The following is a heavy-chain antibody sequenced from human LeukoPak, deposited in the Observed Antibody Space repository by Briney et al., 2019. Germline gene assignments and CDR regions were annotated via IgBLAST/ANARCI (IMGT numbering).Heavy chain of an antibody. CDR3: ARADSNNWDAKYYFDY. J-gene: IGHJ4*02. V-gene: IGHV1-2*06. Sequence: ASVKVSCKTSGYTFTGYYMHWVRQAPGQGLEWMGRNNPNSGGTNYAQKFQGRVTMTRDTSITTAYMELSSLRSDDTAVYYCARADSNNWDAKYYFDYWGQGALVTVSS. CDR1: GYTFTGYY. D-gene: IGHD1-26*01. CDR2: NNPNSGGT.